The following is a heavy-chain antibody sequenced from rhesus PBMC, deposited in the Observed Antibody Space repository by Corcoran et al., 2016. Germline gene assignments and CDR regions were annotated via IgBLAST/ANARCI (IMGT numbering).Heavy chain of an antibody. D-gene: IGHD5-42*01. CDR2: IYGSGSST. J-gene: IGHJ3*01. CDR1: GGSISSSY. Sequence: QLQLQESGPGLVKPSETLSVTCAVSGGSISSSYWSWIRQAPGKGLEWIGYIYGSGSSTNYNPSLKSRVTLSVDTSKNQLSRKLSSVTAADTAVYYCASDRGMDAFDFWGQGLRVTVSS. V-gene: IGHV4-169*02. CDR3: ASDRGMDAFDF.